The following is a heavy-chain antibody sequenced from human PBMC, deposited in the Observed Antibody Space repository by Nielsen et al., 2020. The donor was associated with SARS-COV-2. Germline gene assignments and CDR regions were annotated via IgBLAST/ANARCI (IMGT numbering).Heavy chain of an antibody. CDR2: ISGSGGST. Sequence: WIRQPPGKGLEWVSAISGSGGSTYYADSVKGRFTISRDNSKNTLYLQMNSLRAEDTAVYYCAKGIGRHFGSGGYYTYAFDIWGQGTMVTVSS. D-gene: IGHD3-10*01. J-gene: IGHJ3*02. CDR3: AKGIGRHFGSGGYYTYAFDI. V-gene: IGHV3-23*01.